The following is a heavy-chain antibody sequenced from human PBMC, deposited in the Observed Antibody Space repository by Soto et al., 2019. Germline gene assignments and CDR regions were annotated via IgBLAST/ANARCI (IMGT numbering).Heavy chain of an antibody. Sequence: ASVKVSCKASGYTFTSYGISWVRQAPGQGLEWMGWISAYNANTNYAQKLQGRVTMTTDTSTSTSYMELRSLRSDDAAVYFCARDRLGATGDYSGPGTLVTVSS. D-gene: IGHD1-26*01. J-gene: IGHJ4*02. CDR2: ISAYNANT. CDR3: ARDRLGATGDY. CDR1: GYTFTSYG. V-gene: IGHV1-18*01.